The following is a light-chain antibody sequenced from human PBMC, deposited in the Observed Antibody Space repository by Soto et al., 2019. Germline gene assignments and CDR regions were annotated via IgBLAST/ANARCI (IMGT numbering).Light chain of an antibody. CDR2: AVS. CDR1: QGINDY. J-gene: IGKJ1*01. CDR3: QQYNGYPPT. V-gene: IGKV1-16*01. Sequence: IEITQKPYSLSASVGDRITITCRASQGINDYLAWFQQKPGKAPRSLIYAVSSLRSGVPSRFSGSKSGTDYSLTISSLQPEDFATYYCQQYNGYPPTFGQGTKVDI.